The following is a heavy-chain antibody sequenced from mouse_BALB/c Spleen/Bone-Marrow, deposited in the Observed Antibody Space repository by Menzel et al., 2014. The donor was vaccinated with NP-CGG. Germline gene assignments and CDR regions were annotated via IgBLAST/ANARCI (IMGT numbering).Heavy chain of an antibody. V-gene: IGHV3-1*02. D-gene: IGHD1-1*01. CDR3: AVTTVVARYAMDY. CDR2: IHYSGST. Sequence: VQLKDSGPDLVKPSQSLSLTCTVAGYSITSGYSWHWIRQFPGNKPEWMGYIHYSGSTNYDPSLKSRISITRDTSKNQFFLQLNSVTTEDTATYYCAVTTVVARYAMDYWGQGTSVTVSS. CDR1: GYSITSGYS. J-gene: IGHJ4*01.